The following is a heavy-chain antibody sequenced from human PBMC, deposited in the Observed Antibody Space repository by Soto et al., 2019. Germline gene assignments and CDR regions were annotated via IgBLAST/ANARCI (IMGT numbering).Heavy chain of an antibody. CDR3: ARVGIAARPGGSNLYYFDY. CDR2: IYYSGST. V-gene: IGHV4-59*01. J-gene: IGHJ4*02. D-gene: IGHD6-6*01. CDR1: GGSISSYY. Sequence: SETLSLTCTVSGGSISSYYWSWIRQPPGKGLEWIGYIYYSGSTNYNPSLKSRVTISVDTSKNQFSLKLSSVTAADTAVYYCARVGIAARPGGSNLYYFDYWGQGTLVTVSS.